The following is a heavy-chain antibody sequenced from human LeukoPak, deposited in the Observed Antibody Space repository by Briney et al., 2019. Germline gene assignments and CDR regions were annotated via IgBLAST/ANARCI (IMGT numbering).Heavy chain of an antibody. CDR1: GFTLSSYG. Sequence: GGSLRLSCAASGFTLSSYGLHWFRQAPGKGQEWVAVISSDGSSKSYADSVKGRFTSSRDNSKNTLYLQMNSLRAEDTAVYYCARDLSGYYSADYWGQGTLVTVSS. V-gene: IGHV3-30-3*01. J-gene: IGHJ4*02. D-gene: IGHD3-3*01. CDR2: ISSDGSSK. CDR3: ARDLSGYYSADY.